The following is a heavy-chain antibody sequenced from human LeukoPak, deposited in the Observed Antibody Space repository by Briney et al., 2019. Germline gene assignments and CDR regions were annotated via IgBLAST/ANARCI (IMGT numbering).Heavy chain of an antibody. D-gene: IGHD6-19*01. CDR1: GFTFDDYA. Sequence: GGSLRLSCAASGFTFDDYAMHWVRQAPGKGLEWVSVISWNSGSMGYADSVNGRFTISRDNAKNSLYLQMNSLRAEDTALYYCAKDREGYSSTFDYLGQGTLVTVSS. V-gene: IGHV3-9*01. J-gene: IGHJ4*02. CDR2: ISWNSGSM. CDR3: AKDREGYSSTFDY.